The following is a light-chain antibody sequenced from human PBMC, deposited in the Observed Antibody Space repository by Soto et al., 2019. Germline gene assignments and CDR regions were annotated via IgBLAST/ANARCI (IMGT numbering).Light chain of an antibody. CDR2: SAS. V-gene: IGKV1-39*01. J-gene: IGKJ4*02. Sequence: DIQMTQSPSSLSASVGDRVTITCRASQSINRYLNWHQQKPGEAPKLLISSASTLQGGVPSRFSGSGSGTDFTLTISSLQPEDFATYYCQQNYGTPNPFGGGTKVDIK. CDR3: QQNYGTPNP. CDR1: QSINRY.